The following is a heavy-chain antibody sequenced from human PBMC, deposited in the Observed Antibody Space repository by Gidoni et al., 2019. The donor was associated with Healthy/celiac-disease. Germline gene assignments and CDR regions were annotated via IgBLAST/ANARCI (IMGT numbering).Heavy chain of an antibody. Sequence: EVQLVESGGGLVQPGGSLRLSCAASGFTFSSYWMSWVRQAPGKGLEWVANIKQDGSEKYYVDSVKGRFTISRDNAKNSLYLQMNSLRAEDTAVYYCARVRGIAARPLDYWGQGTLVTVSS. CDR3: ARVRGIAARPLDY. V-gene: IGHV3-7*01. J-gene: IGHJ4*02. CDR1: GFTFSSYW. CDR2: IKQDGSEK. D-gene: IGHD6-6*01.